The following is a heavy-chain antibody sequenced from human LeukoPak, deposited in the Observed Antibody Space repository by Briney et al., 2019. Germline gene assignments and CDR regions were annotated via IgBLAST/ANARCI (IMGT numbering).Heavy chain of an antibody. D-gene: IGHD5-18*01. CDR2: MNPNSGNT. CDR1: GYTFTTYD. J-gene: IGHJ5*02. V-gene: IGHV1-8*01. CDR3: ARGLRYSYGYSLMDSNWFDP. Sequence: ASVKVSCKASGYTFTTYDINWVRQAAGQGLEWMGWMNPNSGNTCYAQKFQGRVTMTTNTSISTAYMELSSLRSEDTAVYYCARGLRYSYGYSLMDSNWFDPWGQGTLVTVSS.